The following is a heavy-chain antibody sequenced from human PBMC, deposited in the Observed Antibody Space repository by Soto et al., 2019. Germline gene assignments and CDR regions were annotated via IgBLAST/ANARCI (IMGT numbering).Heavy chain of an antibody. CDR3: ARAPSWTAGPFDY. J-gene: IGHJ4*02. CDR1: GFIFSDYA. Sequence: GGSLRLSCAASGFIFSDYAMSWVRQAPGKGLEWVSSISRTGDSAYYADSVKGRFAISRDRSKNRLYLQMNSLRAEDTAVYYCARAPSWTAGPFDYWGQGTLVTVSS. CDR2: ISRTGDSA. V-gene: IGHV3-23*01. D-gene: IGHD6-25*01.